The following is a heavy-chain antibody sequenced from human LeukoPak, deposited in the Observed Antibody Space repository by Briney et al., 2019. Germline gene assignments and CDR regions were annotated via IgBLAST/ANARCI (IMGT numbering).Heavy chain of an antibody. Sequence: GRSLRLSCAASGFTFSSYAMHWVRQAPGKGLEWVAVISYDGGNKYYADSVKGRFTISRDNSKNTLYLQMNSLRAEDTAVYYCARGGLVGATGPIDYWGQGTLVTVSS. V-gene: IGHV3-30-3*01. J-gene: IGHJ4*02. CDR3: ARGGLVGATGPIDY. CDR2: ISYDGGNK. CDR1: GFTFSSYA. D-gene: IGHD1-26*01.